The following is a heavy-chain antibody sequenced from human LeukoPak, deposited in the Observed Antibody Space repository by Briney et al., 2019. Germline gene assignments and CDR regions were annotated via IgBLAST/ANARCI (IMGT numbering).Heavy chain of an antibody. V-gene: IGHV3-74*01. J-gene: IGHJ5*02. CDR2: INGDGSST. Sequence: GGSLRLSCAASGFTLSYYWMHWVRQAPGKELVWVSCINGDGSSTNYAGSVKGRFTISRDNAKNTLYLEMNSLRAEDTAVYYCTRDPRNKGFDPWGQGTLVTVSS. D-gene: IGHD1/OR15-1a*01. CDR3: TRDPRNKGFDP. CDR1: GFTLSYYW.